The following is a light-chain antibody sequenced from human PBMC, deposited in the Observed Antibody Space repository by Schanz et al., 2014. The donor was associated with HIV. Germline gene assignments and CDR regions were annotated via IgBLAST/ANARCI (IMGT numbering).Light chain of an antibody. CDR1: SSNFRSNA. V-gene: IGLV1-44*01. Sequence: QSVLTQPPSASGTPGQRVTISCSGSSSNFRSNAENWYQQLPGTAPKLVIYNTYHRPSGVPDRFSGSQSGASASLAISGLQSEDEADYYCAGWDDSLNVWVFGGGTKLTVL. CDR3: AGWDDSLNVWV. CDR2: NTY. J-gene: IGLJ3*02.